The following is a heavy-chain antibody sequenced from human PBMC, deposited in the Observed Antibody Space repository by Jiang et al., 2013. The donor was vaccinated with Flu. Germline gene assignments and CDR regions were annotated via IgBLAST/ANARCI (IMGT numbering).Heavy chain of an antibody. V-gene: IGHV3-30*03. CDR1: GFTFSIYG. CDR3: VADPSGSYFEGY. J-gene: IGHJ4*02. Sequence: QLLESGGGVVQPGRSLRPSCAASGFTFSIYGMQWVRQAPGKGLEWVAYISPDGSIKYYTDSVKGRFTISRDNSKNTLYLQVSSLGVEDTAVYYCVADPSGSYFEGYWGQGTLVAVSS. D-gene: IGHD1-26*01. CDR2: ISPDGSIK.